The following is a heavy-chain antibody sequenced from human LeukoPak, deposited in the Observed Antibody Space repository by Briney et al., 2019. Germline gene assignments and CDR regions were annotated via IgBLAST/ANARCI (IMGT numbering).Heavy chain of an antibody. D-gene: IGHD2-2*01. CDR1: GYTFTSYY. CDR3: ARRLPFYCSSTSCYSDRPGWFDP. Sequence: ASVKLSCTASGYTFTSYYMHWVRQAPGQGLEWMGWINPNSGGTNYEHKFHGRVTITRVTAIRTAYMELRRLRSDDPAVYYCARRLPFYCSSTSCYSDRPGWFDPWAREPWSPSPQ. V-gene: IGHV1-2*02. CDR2: INPNSGGT. J-gene: IGHJ5*02.